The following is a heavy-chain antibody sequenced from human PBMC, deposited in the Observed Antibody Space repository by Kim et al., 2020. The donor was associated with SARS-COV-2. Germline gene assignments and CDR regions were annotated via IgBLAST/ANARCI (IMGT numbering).Heavy chain of an antibody. D-gene: IGHD1-1*01. Sequence: YYADSVKGRFTISRDNAKNSLYLQMNSLRAEDTAVYYCARDQQLGNWFDPWGQGTLVTVSS. CDR3: ARDQQLGNWFDP. J-gene: IGHJ5*02. V-gene: IGHV3-48*03.